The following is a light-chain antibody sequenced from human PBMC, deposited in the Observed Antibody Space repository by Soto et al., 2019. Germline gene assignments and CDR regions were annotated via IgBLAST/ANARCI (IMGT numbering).Light chain of an antibody. J-gene: IGKJ4*01. Sequence: DIQMTQSPSSVSAFVGDRVAITCWASHDIARWLAWYQQQPGKAPRLLIYAASSLQSGVPTRFSGSGSGTDFTLTITNLQPEDSAVYYCQQVKGFPLTFGGGTKVDIK. CDR3: QQVKGFPLT. CDR2: AAS. V-gene: IGKV1-12*01. CDR1: HDIARW.